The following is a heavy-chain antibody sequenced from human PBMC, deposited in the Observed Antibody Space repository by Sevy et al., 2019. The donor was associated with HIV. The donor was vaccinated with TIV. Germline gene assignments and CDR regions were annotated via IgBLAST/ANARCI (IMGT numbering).Heavy chain of an antibody. CDR1: GFRIFNNW. CDR2: IYPGNSDT. J-gene: IGHJ3*01. CDR3: ATGAHVPFDAFHV. V-gene: IGHV5-51*01. D-gene: IGHD1-1*01. Sequence: GESLKISCQGSGFRIFNNWVAWVRQMPGKGLEWMGMIYPGNSDTRYSPPFQGQVTISAANSIGTAYLQWSSLTASDTAIYFCATGAHVPFDAFHVWGQGTKVTVSS.